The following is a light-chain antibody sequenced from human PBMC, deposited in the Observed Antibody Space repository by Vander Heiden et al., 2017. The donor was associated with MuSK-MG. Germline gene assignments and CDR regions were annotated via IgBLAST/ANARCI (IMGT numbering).Light chain of an antibody. Sequence: QTVVTQEPSFSVSPGGTVTLTCGLSSGSVSTSYYPSWYQQTPGQAPRTLIYNTNTRSSGVPDRFSGSILGNKAAPTITGAQADDESDYYWVLYMGSGISVFGGGTKLTV. V-gene: IGLV8-61*01. CDR3: VLYMGSGISV. CDR2: NTN. J-gene: IGLJ3*02. CDR1: SGSVSTSYY.